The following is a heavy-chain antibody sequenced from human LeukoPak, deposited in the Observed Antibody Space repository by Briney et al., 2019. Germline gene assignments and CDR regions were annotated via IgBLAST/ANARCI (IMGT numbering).Heavy chain of an antibody. CDR3: ARIVSTMVRGVIAPSWFDP. J-gene: IGHJ5*02. CDR1: GYSISSGYY. CDR2: IDHSGST. Sequence: SETLSLTCAVSGYSISSGYYWGWIRQPPGKGLEWIGSIDHSGSTYYNPSLKSRVTTSVDTSKNQFSLKLSSVTAADTAVYYCARIVSTMVRGVIAPSWFDPWGQGTLVTVSS. V-gene: IGHV4-38-2*01. D-gene: IGHD3-10*01.